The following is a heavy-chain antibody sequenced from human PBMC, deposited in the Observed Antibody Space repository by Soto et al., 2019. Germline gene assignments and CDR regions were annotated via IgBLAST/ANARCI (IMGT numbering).Heavy chain of an antibody. CDR1: GFTFRSYG. V-gene: IGHV3-33*06. Sequence: PGGSLRLSCVTSGFTFRSYGMHWVRQSPGKGLEWVAVIKSDGTTADYIESVKGRFVISRDNSKNTLHLQVNSLRGEDTAVYYCAKEADISGYYPDYWGQGTQVTVSS. CDR2: IKSDGTTA. D-gene: IGHD3-22*01. CDR3: AKEADISGYYPDY. J-gene: IGHJ4*02.